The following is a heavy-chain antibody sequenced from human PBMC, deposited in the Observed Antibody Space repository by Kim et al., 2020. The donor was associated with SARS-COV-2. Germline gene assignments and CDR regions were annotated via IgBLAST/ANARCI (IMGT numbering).Heavy chain of an antibody. CDR2: IYYSGST. D-gene: IGHD4-17*01. CDR1: GGSISSYY. Sequence: SETLSLTCTVSGGSISSYYWSWIRQPPGKGLEWIGYIYYSGSTNYNPSLKSRVTISVDTSKNQFSLKLSSVTAADTAVYYCARETDYGDYGNYYGMDVWGQGTTVTVSS. CDR3: ARETDYGDYGNYYGMDV. J-gene: IGHJ6*02. V-gene: IGHV4-59*08.